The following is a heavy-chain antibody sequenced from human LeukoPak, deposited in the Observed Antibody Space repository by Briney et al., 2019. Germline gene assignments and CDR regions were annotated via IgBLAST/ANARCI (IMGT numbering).Heavy chain of an antibody. CDR3: ARDPRLVITRTTAYGMDV. Sequence: GGSLRLSCAASGFTFSSYSMNWVRQAPGKGLEWVSSISSSSTYIYYADYVKGRFTISRDNAKNSLYLQMNSLRAEDTAVYYCARDPRLVITRTTAYGMDVWGKGTTVTVSS. CDR2: ISSSSTYI. CDR1: GFTFSSYS. V-gene: IGHV3-21*06. J-gene: IGHJ6*04. D-gene: IGHD1-20*01.